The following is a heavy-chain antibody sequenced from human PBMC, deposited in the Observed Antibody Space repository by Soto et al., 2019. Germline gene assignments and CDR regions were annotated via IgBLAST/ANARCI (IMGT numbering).Heavy chain of an antibody. CDR2: IWYDGSNK. Sequence: QTGGSLRLSCAASGFTFSSYGMHWVHQAPGKGLEWVAVIWYDGSNKYYADSVKGRFTISRDNSKNTLYLQMNSLRAEDTAVYYCARGHNPTYKSETLENWGQGTLVTVSS. D-gene: IGHD1-20*01. V-gene: IGHV3-33*01. CDR1: GFTFSSYG. J-gene: IGHJ4*02. CDR3: ARGHNPTYKSETLEN.